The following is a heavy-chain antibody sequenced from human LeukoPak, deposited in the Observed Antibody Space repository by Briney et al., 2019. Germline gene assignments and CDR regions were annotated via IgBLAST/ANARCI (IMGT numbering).Heavy chain of an antibody. CDR3: AREENSLPAFDI. J-gene: IGHJ3*02. CDR2: ISYDGSNK. V-gene: IGHV3-30*14. Sequence: GGSLRLSCAASGFTFSSYAMHWVRQAPGKGLEWVAVISYDGSNKYYADSVKGRFTISRDNSKNTLYLQMNSLRAEDTAVYYCAREENSLPAFDIWGQGTMVTVSS. D-gene: IGHD2/OR15-2a*01. CDR1: GFTFSSYA.